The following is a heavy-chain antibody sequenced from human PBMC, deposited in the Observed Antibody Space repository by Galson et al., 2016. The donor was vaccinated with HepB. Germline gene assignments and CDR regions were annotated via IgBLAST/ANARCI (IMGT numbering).Heavy chain of an antibody. CDR2: ISSSSSYI. D-gene: IGHD3-22*01. CDR1: GFTFSSYS. J-gene: IGHJ4*02. CDR3: ARDESTAYYFSDG. V-gene: IGHV3-21*01. Sequence: SLRLSCAASGFTFSSYSMNWVRQAPGKGLEWVSSISSSSSYIHYADSVKGRFTISRDNAKNSLYLQIYSLKAEDTAVYYCARDESTAYYFSDGGGQGTLVTVSS.